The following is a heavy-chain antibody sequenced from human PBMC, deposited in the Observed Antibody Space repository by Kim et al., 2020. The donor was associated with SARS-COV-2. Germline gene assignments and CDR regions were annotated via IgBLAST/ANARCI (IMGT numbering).Heavy chain of an antibody. CDR3: AKAIRADYSNYLDTNFDY. CDR1: GFTFDDYA. V-gene: IGHV3-9*01. J-gene: IGHJ4*02. CDR2: ISWNSGSI. D-gene: IGHD4-4*01. Sequence: GGSLRLSCAASGFTFDDYAMHWVRQAPGKGLEWVSGISWNSGSIGYADSVKGRFTISRDNAKNSLYLQMNSLRAEDTALYYCAKAIRADYSNYLDTNFDYWGQGTLVTVSS.